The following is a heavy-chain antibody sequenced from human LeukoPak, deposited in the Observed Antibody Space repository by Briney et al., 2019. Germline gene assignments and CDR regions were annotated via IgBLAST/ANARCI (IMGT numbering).Heavy chain of an antibody. CDR2: INPIGGTT. Sequence: ASVKVSCKASGNTFTSYYMHWLRQAPGQGPEWMGIINPIGGTTNYAQKFQGRVTLTRDTSTSTVYMELSSLRSEDTAVYYCARQQGLENLNFDYWGQGALVTVSS. CDR1: GNTFTSYY. J-gene: IGHJ4*02. D-gene: IGHD6-13*01. CDR3: ARQQGLENLNFDY. V-gene: IGHV1-46*01.